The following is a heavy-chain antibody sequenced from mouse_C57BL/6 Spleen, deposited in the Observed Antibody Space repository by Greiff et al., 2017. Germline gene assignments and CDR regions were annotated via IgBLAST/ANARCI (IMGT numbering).Heavy chain of an antibody. CDR2: IDPETGGT. CDR1: GYTFTDYE. V-gene: IGHV1-15*01. J-gene: IGHJ2*01. CDR3: TRGYFYYFDY. Sequence: VQLKESGAELVRPGASVTLSCKASGYTFTDYEMHWVKQTPVHGLEWIGAIDPETGGTAYNQKFKGKAILTADKSSSTAYMELRSLTSEDSAVYYCTRGYFYYFDYWGQGTTLTVSS.